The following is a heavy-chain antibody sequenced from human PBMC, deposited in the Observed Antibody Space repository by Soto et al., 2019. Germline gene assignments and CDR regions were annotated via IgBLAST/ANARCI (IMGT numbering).Heavy chain of an antibody. V-gene: IGHV4-39*01. CDR1: GGSISSSSYY. Sequence: QLQLQESGPGLVKPSETLSLTCTVSGGSISSSSYYWGWIRQPPGKGLEWIGSIYYSGSTYYNPSLKSRVTISVDTSKNQFSLKLSSVTAADTAVYYCASHWEPAAPTLFDYWGQGTLVTVSS. J-gene: IGHJ4*02. CDR3: ASHWEPAAPTLFDY. D-gene: IGHD2-2*01. CDR2: IYYSGST.